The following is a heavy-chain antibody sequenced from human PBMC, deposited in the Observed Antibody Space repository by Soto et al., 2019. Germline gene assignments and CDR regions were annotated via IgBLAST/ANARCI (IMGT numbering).Heavy chain of an antibody. CDR1: GFTFSDHY. D-gene: IGHD1-7*01. Sequence: EVQLVESGGDLVQPGGSLRVSCAVSGFTFSDHYMDWVRQAPGKGLEWVGRIRNIANSYTTDYAASVKGRFTISRDDSKNSLYLQMNSLKTEDTAMYYCARRITGTPPADGGSWGQGTLVTASS. CDR2: IRNIANSYTT. J-gene: IGHJ5*02. V-gene: IGHV3-72*01. CDR3: ARRITGTPPADGGS.